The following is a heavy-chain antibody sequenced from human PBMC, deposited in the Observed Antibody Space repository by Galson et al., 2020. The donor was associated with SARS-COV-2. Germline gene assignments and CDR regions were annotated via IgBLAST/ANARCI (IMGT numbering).Heavy chain of an antibody. CDR1: GVSISTTNY. Sequence: SETLSLTCAVSGVSISTTNYWSWIRQAPGKGLEWIGRVYPSGSTYFNQSLKSRVTISLDTSKNQFSLRLTSVTAAATALYYCARQGVTMKFLLTVPVWFFDLWGRGTLFTVAS. CDR2: VYPSGST. CDR3: ARQGVTMKFLLTVPVWFFDL. J-gene: IGHJ2*01. V-gene: IGHV4-38-2*01. D-gene: IGHD2-15*01.